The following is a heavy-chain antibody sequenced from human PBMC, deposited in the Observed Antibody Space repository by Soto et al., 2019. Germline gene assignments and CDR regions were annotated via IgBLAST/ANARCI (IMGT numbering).Heavy chain of an antibody. CDR2: ISAYNGNT. V-gene: IGHV1-18*01. CDR3: ARDGLGYCSGGSYCAFDI. CDR1: GYTFTSYG. D-gene: IGHD2-15*01. J-gene: IGHJ3*02. Sequence: ASVKVSCKASGYTFTSYGISWVRQAPGRGLEWMGWISAYNGNTNYAQKLQGRVTMTTDTSTSTAYMELRSLRSDDTAVYYCARDGLGYCSGGSYCAFDIWGQGTMVTVSS.